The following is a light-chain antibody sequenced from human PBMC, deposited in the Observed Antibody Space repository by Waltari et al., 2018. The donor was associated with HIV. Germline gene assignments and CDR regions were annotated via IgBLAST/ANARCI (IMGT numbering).Light chain of an antibody. V-gene: IGLV2-23*02. CDR1: SRDLGSYNY. CDR3: CAYAGPTGLSEV. J-gene: IGLJ2*01. CDR2: DVG. Sequence: QSALTQPASVSGSPGQSITISCTGTSRDLGSYNYVSRSQQHPGKAPKLIIYDVGTRPSGVSDRFSGSKSGNTASLTISGLQSEDEADYHCCAYAGPTGLSEVFGGGTKLTVL.